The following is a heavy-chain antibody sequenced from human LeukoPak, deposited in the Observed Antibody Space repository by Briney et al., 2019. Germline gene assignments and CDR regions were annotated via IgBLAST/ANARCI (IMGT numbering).Heavy chain of an antibody. CDR2: ISYDGSNK. CDR3: ARYGSTVTTPFDY. D-gene: IGHD4-11*01. V-gene: IGHV3-30*04. CDR1: GFTFSSYA. J-gene: IGHJ4*02. Sequence: GGSLRLSCAASGFTFSSYAMHWVRQAPGKGLEWVAVISYDGSNKYYADSVKGRFTISRDNAKNSLSLQMNSLRAEDTAVYYCARYGSTVTTPFDYWGQGTLVTVSS.